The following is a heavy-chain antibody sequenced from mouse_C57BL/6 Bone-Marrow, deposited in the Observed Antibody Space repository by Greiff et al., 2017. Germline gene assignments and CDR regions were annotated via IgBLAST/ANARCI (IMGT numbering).Heavy chain of an antibody. D-gene: IGHD2-4*01. V-gene: IGHV3-6*01. CDR1: GYSITSGYY. CDR3: AREGIYYDYDWFAY. Sequence: EVQLQESGPGLVKPSQSLSLTCSVTGYSITSGYYWNWIRQFPGNKLEWMGYISYDGSNNYNPSLNNRISITRDTSKNQFFLKLNSVTTEDTATYYCAREGIYYDYDWFAYWGQGTLVTVSA. CDR2: ISYDGSN. J-gene: IGHJ3*01.